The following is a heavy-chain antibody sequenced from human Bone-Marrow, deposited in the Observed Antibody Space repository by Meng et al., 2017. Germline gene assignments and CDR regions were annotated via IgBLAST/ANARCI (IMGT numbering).Heavy chain of an antibody. V-gene: IGHV3-9*01. J-gene: IGHJ3*02. CDR3: AKVRGAYCGGDCYLDAFDI. Sequence: GGSLRLSCAASGFTFDDFAMHWVRQAPGKGLEWVSSISWNSGSIGYVDSVKGRFTISRDNAKNSLYLQMNSLRAEDTAVYYCAKVRGAYCGGDCYLDAFDIWGQGTMVTVSS. D-gene: IGHD2-21*02. CDR1: GFTFDDFA. CDR2: ISWNSGSI.